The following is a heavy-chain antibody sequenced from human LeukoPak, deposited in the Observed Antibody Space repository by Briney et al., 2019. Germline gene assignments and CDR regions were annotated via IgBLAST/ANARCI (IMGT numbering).Heavy chain of an antibody. J-gene: IGHJ4*02. V-gene: IGHV3-30*02. Sequence: GGSLRLSCVASGFSFGTFGMHWVRQPPGKGLEWVTFIGYGGDNKYYADSVKGRFTISRDNSKNTVYLQMNSLRVDDTAVYYCARAPPGRKGYNPYYFDYWGQGTRVTVSS. CDR1: GFSFGTFG. CDR2: IGYGGDNK. CDR3: ARAPPGRKGYNPYYFDY. D-gene: IGHD5-24*01.